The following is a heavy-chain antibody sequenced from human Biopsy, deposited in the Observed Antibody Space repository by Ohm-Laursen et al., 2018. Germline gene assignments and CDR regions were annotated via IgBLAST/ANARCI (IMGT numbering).Heavy chain of an antibody. CDR2: GNHDGRA. CDR1: GGTYSGYY. J-gene: IGHJ4*02. V-gene: IGHV4-34*01. CDR3: ARHDGNGPFALDS. D-gene: IGHD5-24*01. Sequence: GTLSLTCAVYGGTYSGYYWSWIRQPPGKGVEWIGEGNHDGRANYSPSLKSRVTISVDTAKNHLSLKVSSVTAADTAADYCARHDGNGPFALDSWGQGTLATVSS.